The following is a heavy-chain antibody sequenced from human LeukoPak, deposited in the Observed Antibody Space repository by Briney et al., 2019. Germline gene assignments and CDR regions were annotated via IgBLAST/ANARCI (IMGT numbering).Heavy chain of an antibody. V-gene: IGHV3-7*01. CDR1: GLTFSSYW. J-gene: IGHJ3*02. CDR3: ARDYDYFSGHDLDAYDI. Sequence: GGSLSLSCVASGLTFSSYWMTWVRQAPGKALEWVANIKEDGSAKSYVDSVKGRFTISRDNAKNSLYLQMDSLRVEDTAVYYCARDYDYFSGHDLDAYDIWGQGTTVTVSS. D-gene: IGHD2-15*01. CDR2: IKEDGSAK.